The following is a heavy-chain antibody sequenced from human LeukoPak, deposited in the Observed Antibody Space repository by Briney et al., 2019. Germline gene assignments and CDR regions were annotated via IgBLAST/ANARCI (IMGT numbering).Heavy chain of an antibody. J-gene: IGHJ5*02. D-gene: IGHD3-22*01. CDR2: ISSSGSTI. V-gene: IGHV3-11*01. CDR1: GFTFSDYY. Sequence: GSLSLSCAASGFTFSDYYMSWIRQAPGKGLEWVSYISSSGSTIYYADSVKGRFTISRDNAKNSLYLQMNSLRAEDTAVYYCARDYYDSSGSWFDPWGQGTLVTVSS. CDR3: ARDYYDSSGSWFDP.